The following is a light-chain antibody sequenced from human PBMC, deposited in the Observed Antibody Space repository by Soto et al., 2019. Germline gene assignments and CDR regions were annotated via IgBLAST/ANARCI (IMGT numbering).Light chain of an antibody. CDR1: SSDVGRYNY. CDR2: DVS. CDR3: SSFPSSSTRL. V-gene: IGLV2-14*03. J-gene: IGLJ2*01. Sequence: QSALTQPASVSGSPGQSIAISCTGTSSDVGRYNYVSWYQHHPGKAPKLMIYDVSNRPSGVSNRFSGSKSGNTASLTISGVQAEDEADYYCSSFPSSSTRLFGGGTKLTVL.